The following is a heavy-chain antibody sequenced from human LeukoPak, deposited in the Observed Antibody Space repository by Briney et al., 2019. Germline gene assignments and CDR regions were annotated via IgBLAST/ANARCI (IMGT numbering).Heavy chain of an antibody. D-gene: IGHD6-19*01. Sequence: SETLSLTCAVYGGSFSGYYWSWIRQPPGKGLEWIGEINHSGSTNYNPSLKSRATISVDTSKNQFSLKLSSVTAADTAVYYCARGRRPVAGTFRPFDYWGQGTLVTVSS. CDR1: GGSFSGYY. J-gene: IGHJ4*02. V-gene: IGHV4-34*01. CDR3: ARGRRPVAGTFRPFDY. CDR2: INHSGST.